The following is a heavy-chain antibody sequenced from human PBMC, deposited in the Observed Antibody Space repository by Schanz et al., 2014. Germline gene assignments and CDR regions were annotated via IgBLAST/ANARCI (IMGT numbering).Heavy chain of an antibody. CDR2: IGGSDGNT. Sequence: QVQLVQSGGEVKTPGASVKVSCKASGYTFTRSGISWVRQAPGQGLEWMGWIGGSDGNTNFSQKFQGIVTMTTDTSTSTVYMALRSLTSDDSAVYYCARDRDQWDGNYLDYWGQGTLVTVSS. D-gene: IGHD1-26*01. J-gene: IGHJ4*02. V-gene: IGHV1-18*01. CDR1: GYTFTRSG. CDR3: ARDRDQWDGNYLDY.